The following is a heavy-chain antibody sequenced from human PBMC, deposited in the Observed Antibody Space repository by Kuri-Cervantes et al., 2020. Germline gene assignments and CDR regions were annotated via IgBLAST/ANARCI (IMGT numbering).Heavy chain of an antibody. J-gene: IGHJ4*02. CDR3: ARDSGYDSRGAFDY. CDR2: ISSSSSYI. D-gene: IGHD3-22*01. V-gene: IGHV3-21*01. CDR1: GFTFSSYA. Sequence: GESLKISCAASGFTFSSYAMSWVRQAPGKGLEWVSSISSSSSYIYYADSVKGRFTISRDNAKNSLYLQMNSLRAEDTAVYYCARDSGYDSRGAFDYWGQGTLVTVSS.